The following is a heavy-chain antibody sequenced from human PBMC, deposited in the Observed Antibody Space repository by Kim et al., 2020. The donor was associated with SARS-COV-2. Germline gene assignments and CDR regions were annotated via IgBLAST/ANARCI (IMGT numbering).Heavy chain of an antibody. Sequence: RLTISRDNAKNSLYLQMNSLRAEDTAVYYCARDTTVTTQGGVYYYYYMDVWGKGTTVTVSS. D-gene: IGHD4-4*01. CDR3: ARDTTVTTQGGVYYYYYMDV. J-gene: IGHJ6*03. V-gene: IGHV3-11*06.